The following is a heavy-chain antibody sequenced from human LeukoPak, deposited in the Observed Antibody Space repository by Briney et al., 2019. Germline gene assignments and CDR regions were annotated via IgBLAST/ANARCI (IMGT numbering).Heavy chain of an antibody. CDR1: GGSISSGGYY. J-gene: IGHJ6*02. CDR3: ARDGAAGAKTPYYYYYGMDV. D-gene: IGHD6-13*01. Sequence: PSETLSLTCTVSGGSISSGGYYWSWIRQHPGKGLEWIGYIYYSGSTYYNPSLKSRVTISVDTSKNQFSLKLSSVTAADTAVYYCARDGAAGAKTPYYYYYGMDVWGQGTTVTVSS. CDR2: IYYSGST. V-gene: IGHV4-31*03.